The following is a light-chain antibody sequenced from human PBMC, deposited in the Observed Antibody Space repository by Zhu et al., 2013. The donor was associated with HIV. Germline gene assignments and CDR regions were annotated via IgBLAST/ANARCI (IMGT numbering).Light chain of an antibody. CDR3: AAWDDSLSGHVV. Sequence: QSALTQPASVSGSPGQSITISCTGTSRDVGGYNLVSWYQYHPGKAPRLMIYEVNKRPSGVPDRFSGSKSGTSASLAISGLQSEDEADYYCAAWDDSLSGHVVFGGGTKLTVL. V-gene: IGLV2-14*02. CDR2: EVN. CDR1: SRDVGGYNL. J-gene: IGLJ2*01.